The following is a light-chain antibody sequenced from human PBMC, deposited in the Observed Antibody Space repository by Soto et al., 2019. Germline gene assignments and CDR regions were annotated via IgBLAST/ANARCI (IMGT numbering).Light chain of an antibody. V-gene: IGKV1-5*01. CDR2: DGY. CDR1: QTINNK. J-gene: IGKJ2*01. Sequence: DIQMTQSPSTLSASVGDRVTITCRASQTINNKLAWYQKKPGKAPKLLIYDGYTLESGVPSRFSASGSGTGFPIPIAGLMPDDLANCCCKHYNTFSCITFGRGTNWTSN. CDR3: KHYNTFSCIT.